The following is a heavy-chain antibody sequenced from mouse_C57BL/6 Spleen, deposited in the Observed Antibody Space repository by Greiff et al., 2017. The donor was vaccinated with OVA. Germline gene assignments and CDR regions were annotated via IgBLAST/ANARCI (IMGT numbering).Heavy chain of an antibody. CDR3: ARGSGSPFAY. J-gene: IGHJ3*01. D-gene: IGHD1-1*01. CDR2: ISYDGSN. CDR1: GYSITSGYY. Sequence: DVQLVESGPGLVKPSQSLSLTCSVTGYSITSGYYWNWIRQFPGNKLEWMGYISYDGSNNYNPSLKNRISITRDTSKNQFFLKLNSVTTEDTATYYCARGSGSPFAYWGQGTLVTVSA. V-gene: IGHV3-6*01.